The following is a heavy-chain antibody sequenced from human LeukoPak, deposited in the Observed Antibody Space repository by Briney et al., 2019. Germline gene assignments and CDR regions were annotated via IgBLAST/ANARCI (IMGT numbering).Heavy chain of an antibody. CDR3: AREGTVPKRTFDY. Sequence: GYIYYSGSTNYNPSLKSRVTISVDTSKNQFSLKLSSVTAADTAVYYCAREGTVPKRTFDYWGQGTLVTVSS. V-gene: IGHV4-59*01. CDR2: IYYSGST. J-gene: IGHJ4*02. D-gene: IGHD2-8*01.